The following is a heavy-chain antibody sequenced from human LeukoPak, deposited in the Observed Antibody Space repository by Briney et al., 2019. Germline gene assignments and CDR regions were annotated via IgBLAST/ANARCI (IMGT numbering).Heavy chain of an antibody. Sequence: GGSLRLSCAASGFTFSVYGMHWVRQAPGRGLEWVAVIWNDGSNKYYADSVKGRFTISRDNSKNTLYLQMNSLRAEDTAVYSCARASGPFDYWGQGTLVTVSS. J-gene: IGHJ4*02. CDR1: GFTFSVYG. V-gene: IGHV3-33*01. D-gene: IGHD3-10*01. CDR3: ARASGPFDY. CDR2: IWNDGSNK.